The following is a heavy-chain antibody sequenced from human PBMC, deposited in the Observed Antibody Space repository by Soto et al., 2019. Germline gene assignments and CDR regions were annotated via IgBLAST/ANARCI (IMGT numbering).Heavy chain of an antibody. Sequence: QVQLVESGGGVVQPGRSLRLSCAASGFTFSSYAMHWVRQAPGKGLEWVAVISYDGSNKYYADSVKGRFTISRDNSKNTLSLQMSSLRAEDTAVYYCAGRMTTPNYGWGYGMDVWGQGTTVTVSS. J-gene: IGHJ6*02. CDR3: AGRMTTPNYGWGYGMDV. D-gene: IGHD4-4*01. V-gene: IGHV3-30-3*01. CDR1: GFTFSSYA. CDR2: ISYDGSNK.